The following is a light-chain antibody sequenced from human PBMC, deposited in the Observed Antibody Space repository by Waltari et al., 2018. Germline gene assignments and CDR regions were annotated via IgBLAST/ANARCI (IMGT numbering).Light chain of an antibody. Sequence: QTVATQEPSFSVSPGGTVTLTCGLSSGSVSTSNYPSWYQQTPGQAPRTLIYSTNTRSSGVPDRFSGSILGNKAALTITGAQADDESHYYCLLFMGSAIWVFGGGTKLTVV. CDR1: SGSVSTSNY. CDR2: STN. J-gene: IGLJ3*02. V-gene: IGLV8-61*01. CDR3: LLFMGSAIWV.